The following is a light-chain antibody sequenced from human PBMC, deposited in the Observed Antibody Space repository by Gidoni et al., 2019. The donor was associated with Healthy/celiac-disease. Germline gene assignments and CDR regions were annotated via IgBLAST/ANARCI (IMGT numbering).Light chain of an antibody. CDR3: QQSYSTPCT. V-gene: IGKV1-39*01. J-gene: IGKJ2*02. CDR1: QSISSY. Sequence: DMQMTQSPSSLSASGGDRVTITCRASQSISSYLNVYQQKPGKAPKLLIYAASSLQSGVPSTFSGSGSATAFTLTISSLQPADFATYYCQQSYSTPCTFGQGTKLEIK. CDR2: AAS.